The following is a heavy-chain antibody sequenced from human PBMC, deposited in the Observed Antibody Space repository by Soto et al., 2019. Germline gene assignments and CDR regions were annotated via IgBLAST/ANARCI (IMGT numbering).Heavy chain of an antibody. D-gene: IGHD6-19*01. V-gene: IGHV5-51*01. CDR3: ARLDSSGWYGLFDY. J-gene: IGHJ4*02. Sequence: PGESLKISYKGSGYSFTSYWLGWVRQMPGKGREWMGIIYPGDSDTRYSPSFQGQVTISADKSISTAYLQWSSLKASDTAMYYCARLDSSGWYGLFDYWGQGTLVTVSP. CDR1: GYSFTSYW. CDR2: IYPGDSDT.